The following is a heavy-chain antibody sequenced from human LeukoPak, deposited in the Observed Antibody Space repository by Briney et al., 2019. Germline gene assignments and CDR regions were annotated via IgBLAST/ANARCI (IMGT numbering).Heavy chain of an antibody. Sequence: PGGSLRLSCASSGFTFSSYWMTWVRQAPGKGLEWLAHIKQDGSEKYYVDSVKVLFTISRDNAKNSLYLKMNILRAEDTAVYYCARAPSVTYMDVWGKGTTVTISS. CDR2: IKQDGSEK. CDR1: GFTFSSYW. D-gene: IGHD4-17*01. J-gene: IGHJ6*03. V-gene: IGHV3-7*01. CDR3: ARAPSVTYMDV.